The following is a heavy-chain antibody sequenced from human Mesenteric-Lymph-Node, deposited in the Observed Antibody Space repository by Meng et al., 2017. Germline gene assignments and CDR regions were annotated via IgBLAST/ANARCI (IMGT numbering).Heavy chain of an antibody. CDR3: ARDRQYSSGWYGATDYFDY. CDR1: GGSISSGDYY. J-gene: IGHJ4*02. CDR2: FYSSGNT. D-gene: IGHD6-19*01. Sequence: SETLSLTCTVSGGSISSGDYYWSWIRQPAGKGLEWIGRFYSSGNTKYNPSLKSRATISADTSKNQFSLKLSSVTAADTAVYYCARDRQYSSGWYGATDYFDYWGQGTLVTVSS. V-gene: IGHV4-61*02.